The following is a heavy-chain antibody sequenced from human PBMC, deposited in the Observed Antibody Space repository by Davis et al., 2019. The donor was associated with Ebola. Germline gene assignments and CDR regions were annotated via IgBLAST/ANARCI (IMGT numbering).Heavy chain of an antibody. CDR3: ALDVNGDFWYFDL. CDR2: IYRDERT. CDR1: GFLFTDKH. V-gene: IGHV3-53*01. D-gene: IGHD4-17*01. J-gene: IGHJ2*01. Sequence: PGGSLRLSCAPPGFLFTDKHITWVRQAPGKGLEWVSVIYRDERTYYADSVKVRFTVSRDNFENMLYPQMSTLRAEDTAVYYCALDVNGDFWYFDLWGRGTRVTVS.